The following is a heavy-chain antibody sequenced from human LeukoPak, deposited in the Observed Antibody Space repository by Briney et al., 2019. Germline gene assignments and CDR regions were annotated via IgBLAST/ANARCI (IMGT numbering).Heavy chain of an antibody. J-gene: IGHJ4*02. V-gene: IGHV1-2*04. CDR3: ARDASIHYNWGQGDYFDY. CDR1: GYTFTGYY. Sequence: GASVKVSCKASGYTFTGYYMHWVRQAPGQGLEWMGWINPNSGGTNYAQKFQGWVTMTRDTSISTAYMEPSRLRSDDTAVYYCARDASIHYNWGQGDYFDYWGQGTLVTVSS. CDR2: INPNSGGT. D-gene: IGHD7-27*01.